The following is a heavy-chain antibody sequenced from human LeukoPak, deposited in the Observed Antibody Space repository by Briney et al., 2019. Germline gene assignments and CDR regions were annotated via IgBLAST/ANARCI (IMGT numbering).Heavy chain of an antibody. D-gene: IGHD3-10*01. Sequence: ASVKVSCKASGYTFTGYYMHWVRQAPGQGLEWMGWINPNSGGTNYAQKFQGGVTMTRDTSISTAYMELSRLRSDDTAVYYCARVRYYYGSGGSMDFDYWGQGTLVTVSS. CDR2: INPNSGGT. CDR1: GYTFTGYY. J-gene: IGHJ4*02. V-gene: IGHV1-2*02. CDR3: ARVRYYYGSGGSMDFDY.